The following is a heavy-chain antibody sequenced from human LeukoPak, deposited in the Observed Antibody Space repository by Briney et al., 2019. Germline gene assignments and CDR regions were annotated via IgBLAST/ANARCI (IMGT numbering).Heavy chain of an antibody. CDR1: GLSFSDHY. CDR3: ANFFGNNFGY. CDR2: SRNKANNYIT. D-gene: IGHD5-24*01. V-gene: IGHV3-72*01. J-gene: IGHJ4*02. Sequence: PGGSLRLSCAASGLSFSDHYMDWVRQAPGKGLEWVGRSRNKANNYITEYAASVEGRFTISRDESQNSEYLQMNSLGTEDTAVYYCANFFGNNFGYWGQGTRVTVSS.